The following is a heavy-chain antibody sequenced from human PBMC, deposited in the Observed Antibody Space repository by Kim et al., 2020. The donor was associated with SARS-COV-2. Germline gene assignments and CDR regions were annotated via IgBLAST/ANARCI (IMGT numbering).Heavy chain of an antibody. V-gene: IGHV3-9*01. J-gene: IGHJ4*02. CDR3: AKDTRIAAAGTGLDY. D-gene: IGHD6-13*01. Sequence: DSVKGRFTISRDNAKNSLYLQMNSLRAEDTALYYCAKDTRIAAAGTGLDYWGQGTLVTVSS.